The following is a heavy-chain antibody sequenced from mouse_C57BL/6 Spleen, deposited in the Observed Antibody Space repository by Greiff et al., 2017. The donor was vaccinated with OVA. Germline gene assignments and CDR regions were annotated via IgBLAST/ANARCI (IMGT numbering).Heavy chain of an antibody. CDR1: GYTFPDHT. J-gene: IGHJ3*01. V-gene: IGHV1-78*01. D-gene: IGHD2-4*01. CDR3: VWGGLRRVDFAY. Sequence: QVQLQQSDAELVKPGASVKISCKVSGYTFPDHTIHWMKQRPEQGLEWIGYIYPRDGSTKYNEKFKGKATLTADKSSSTAYMQLNSLTSEDSAVYFCVWGGLRRVDFAYWGQGTLVTVSA. CDR2: IYPRDGST.